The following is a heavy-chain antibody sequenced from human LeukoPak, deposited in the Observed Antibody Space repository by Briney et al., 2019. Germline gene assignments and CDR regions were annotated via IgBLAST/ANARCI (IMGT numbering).Heavy chain of an antibody. Sequence: PGGSLRLSCAASGFTFSSYGMHWVRQAPGKGLEWVAVIWYDGSNKYYADSVKGRFTISRDNSKNTLYLQMNSLRAEDTAVYYCAKSSYYDSSGYYREYYFDYWGPGTLVTVSS. CDR2: IWYDGSNK. V-gene: IGHV3-33*06. J-gene: IGHJ4*02. D-gene: IGHD3-22*01. CDR3: AKSSYYDSSGYYREYYFDY. CDR1: GFTFSSYG.